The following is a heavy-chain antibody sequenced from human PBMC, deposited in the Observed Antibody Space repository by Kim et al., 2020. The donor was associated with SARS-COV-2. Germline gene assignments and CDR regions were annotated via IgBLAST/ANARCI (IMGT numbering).Heavy chain of an antibody. CDR2: INEDGSDK. Sequence: GGSLRLYCAASGFTFSRFWMSWVRQAPGKGLEWVANINEDGSDKYCVDSVKSRVPISRDNAKNSLYLQMNSLGDEDTAGYYCARDGYSGYDKAFDYWGQGTRVTVSS. CDR3: ARDGYSGYDKAFDY. D-gene: IGHD5-12*01. V-gene: IGHV3-7*03. J-gene: IGHJ4*02. CDR1: GFTFSRFW.